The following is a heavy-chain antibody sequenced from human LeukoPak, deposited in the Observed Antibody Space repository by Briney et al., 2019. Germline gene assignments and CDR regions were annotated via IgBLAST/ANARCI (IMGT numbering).Heavy chain of an antibody. D-gene: IGHD6-13*01. J-gene: IGHJ4*02. CDR2: INPNSGGT. V-gene: IGHV1-2*06. CDR3: ARVIAADVDY. Sequence: ASVKVSCKVSGYTLTELSMHWVRQAPGQGLEWMGRINPNSGGTDYAQKFQGRVTMTRDTSISTAYMELSRLRSDDTAVYYCARVIAADVDYWGQGTLVTVSS. CDR1: GYTLTELS.